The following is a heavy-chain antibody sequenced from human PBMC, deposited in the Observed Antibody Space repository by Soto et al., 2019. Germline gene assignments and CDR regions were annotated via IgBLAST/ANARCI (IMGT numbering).Heavy chain of an antibody. D-gene: IGHD1-26*01. CDR1: GGSIRSGGYY. CDR3: ARAMGAINYFDY. Sequence: QVQLQESGPGLVKPSQTLSLTCTVSGGSIRSGGYYWSWIRQHPGKGLEWIGYFYYSGNTYYNRSLKSRLTISGDTSKNQFSLNLRSVTSADTAVYYCARAMGAINYFDYWGQGTLVTVSS. V-gene: IGHV4-31*03. CDR2: FYYSGNT. J-gene: IGHJ4*02.